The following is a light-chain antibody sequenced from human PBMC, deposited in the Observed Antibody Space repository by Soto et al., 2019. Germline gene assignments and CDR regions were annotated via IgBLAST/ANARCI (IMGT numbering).Light chain of an antibody. CDR2: EVN. CDR3: CSYTRSGSFV. V-gene: IGLV2-23*02. CDR1: SSDVGIYNL. Sequence: SALTQPASVSGTPGQPITISCTGTSSDVGIYNLVSWYQHFPGKAPKLMIYEVNKRPSGVSNRFSVSKSGSTASLTISGLQADDEADYSCCSYTRSGSFVFGTGTKVTVL. J-gene: IGLJ1*01.